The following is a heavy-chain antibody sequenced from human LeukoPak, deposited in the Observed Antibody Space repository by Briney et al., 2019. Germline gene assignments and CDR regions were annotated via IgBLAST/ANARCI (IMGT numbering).Heavy chain of an antibody. V-gene: IGHV3-30-3*01. CDR2: ISYDGSSK. CDR3: ARDLPIRFGP. CDR1: GFTFSTYV. J-gene: IGHJ5*02. Sequence: PGGSLRLSCAASGFTFSTYVMHWVRQAPGKGLEWVAVISYDGSSKNYGDSVKGRFTISRDNAKNSLYLQMNSLRAEDTAVYYCARDLPIRFGPWGQGTLVTVSS.